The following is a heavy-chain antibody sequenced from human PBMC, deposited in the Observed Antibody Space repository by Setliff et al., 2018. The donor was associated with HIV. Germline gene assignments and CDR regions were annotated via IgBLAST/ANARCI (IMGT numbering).Heavy chain of an antibody. CDR3: ARDVMEWFGSYFDR. CDR2: IDSSGAT. D-gene: IGHD3-3*01. CDR1: GGAITSGDFY. J-gene: IGHJ4*02. V-gene: IGHV4-61*09. Sequence: SETLSLSCTVAGGAITSGDFYWSWIRQSAGKRLEWIGHIDSSGATNYNPSLKSRVTISVDTSMNQFSLRLTSVTAADTAAYFCARDVMEWFGSYFDRWGQGTLVTVSS.